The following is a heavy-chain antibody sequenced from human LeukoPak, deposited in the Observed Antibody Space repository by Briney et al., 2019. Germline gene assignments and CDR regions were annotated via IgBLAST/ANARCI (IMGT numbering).Heavy chain of an antibody. Sequence: GVSLRLSCAVAGFTLSSDWMHWVRQAPGKGLEWVSRMNQDGSDTSYADSVKGRFTISRDNAKNTVYLQTNSLGAEDSAVYYCATVFGYWGQGTLVTVSS. J-gene: IGHJ4*02. CDR2: MNQDGSDT. CDR3: ATVFGY. V-gene: IGHV3-74*01. CDR1: GFTLSSDW.